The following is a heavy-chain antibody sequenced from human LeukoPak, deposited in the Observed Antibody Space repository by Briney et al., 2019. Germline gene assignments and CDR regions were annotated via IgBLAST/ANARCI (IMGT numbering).Heavy chain of an antibody. CDR2: ISWNSGSI. D-gene: IGHD3-22*01. J-gene: IGHJ4*02. CDR3: ARGSGYLETFDY. Sequence: PGRSLRLSCAASGFTFDDYAMHWVRQAPGKGLEWVSGISWNSGSIGYADSVKGRFTISRDNSRNTLYLQMNSLRAEDTAVYYCARGSGYLETFDYWGQGTLVTVSS. CDR1: GFTFDDYA. V-gene: IGHV3-9*01.